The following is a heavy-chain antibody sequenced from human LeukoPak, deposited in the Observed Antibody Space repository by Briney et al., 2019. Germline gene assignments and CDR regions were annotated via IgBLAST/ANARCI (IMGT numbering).Heavy chain of an antibody. CDR2: IYYSGST. D-gene: IGHD6-19*01. V-gene: IGHV4-39*01. Sequence: PSETLSLTCAVSGYSISSSSYYWGWLRQPPGKGLEWIGSIYYSGSTYYNPSLKSRVTISVDTSKNQFSLKLSSVTSADTAVYYCARRSSGWVFDYWGQGTLVTVSS. CDR1: GYSISSSSYY. J-gene: IGHJ4*02. CDR3: ARRSSGWVFDY.